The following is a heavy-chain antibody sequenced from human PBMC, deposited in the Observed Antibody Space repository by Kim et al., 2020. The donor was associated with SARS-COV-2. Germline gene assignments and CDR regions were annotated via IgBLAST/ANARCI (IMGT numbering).Heavy chain of an antibody. D-gene: IGHD6-13*01. CDR3: TRNPDAGLYF. CDR2: ISSGGSYK. J-gene: IGHJ1*01. CDR1: GFTVSSYY. V-gene: IGHV3-21*01. Sequence: GGSLRLSCAASGFTVSSYYMSWVRQAPGKGLEWVSVISSGGSYKYSAYAVRGLSTFTSNTTKTSLFLQINIRSADTAAVYYCTRNPDAGLYF.